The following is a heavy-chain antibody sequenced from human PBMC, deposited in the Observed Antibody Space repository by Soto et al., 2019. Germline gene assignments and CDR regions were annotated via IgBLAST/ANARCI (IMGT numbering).Heavy chain of an antibody. CDR3: ARDRRADDYGDDAFDN. Sequence: GGSLRLSCAASGFTFSSYSMNWVRQAPGKGLEWISVMYSAGNTYYADSVRGRFTISRDSSTNTLFLEMHSLRVEDTAVYYCARDRRADDYGDDAFDNWGQGTLVTVSS. CDR2: MYSAGNT. D-gene: IGHD4-17*01. CDR1: GFTFSSYS. J-gene: IGHJ4*02. V-gene: IGHV3-66*01.